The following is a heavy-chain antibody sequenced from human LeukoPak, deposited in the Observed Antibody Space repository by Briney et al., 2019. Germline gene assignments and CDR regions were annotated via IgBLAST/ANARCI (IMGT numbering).Heavy chain of an antibody. CDR1: GGSISSSSYY. Sequence: KPSETLSLTCTLAGGSISSSSYYWGWIRQPPGKGLEWIGSIYTSGSTNYNPSLKSRGTMSVDTSKNQFSLKLSSVTAADTAVYYCARETTVTTDDAFDIWGQGTMVTVSS. V-gene: IGHV4-39*07. CDR3: ARETTVTTDDAFDI. CDR2: IYTSGST. J-gene: IGHJ3*02. D-gene: IGHD4-17*01.